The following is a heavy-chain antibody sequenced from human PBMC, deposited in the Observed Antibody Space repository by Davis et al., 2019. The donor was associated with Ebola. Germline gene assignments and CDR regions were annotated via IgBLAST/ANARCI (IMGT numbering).Heavy chain of an antibody. Sequence: PGGSLRLSCAASGFTFSDYYMSWIRQAPGKGLEWVSYISSSGSTIYYADSVKGRFTISRDNAKNSLYLQMNSLRAEDTAVYYCAREIEMATYDAFDIWGQGTMVTVSS. CDR3: AREIEMATYDAFDI. CDR1: GFTFSDYY. V-gene: IGHV3-11*01. J-gene: IGHJ3*02. D-gene: IGHD5-24*01. CDR2: ISSSGSTI.